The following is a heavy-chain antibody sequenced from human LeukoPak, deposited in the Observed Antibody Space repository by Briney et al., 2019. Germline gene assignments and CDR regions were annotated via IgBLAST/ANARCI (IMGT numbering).Heavy chain of an antibody. CDR1: GFTFSSYA. D-gene: IGHD3-10*01. Sequence: GGSLRLSCAASGFTFSSYAMSWVRQAPGKGLEWVSAISGSGGSAYYADSVKGRFTISRDNSKNTLYLQMSSLRAEDSAVYYCAKVFYGSGLDVWGKGTTVIVSS. V-gene: IGHV3-23*01. J-gene: IGHJ6*04. CDR2: ISGSGGSA. CDR3: AKVFYGSGLDV.